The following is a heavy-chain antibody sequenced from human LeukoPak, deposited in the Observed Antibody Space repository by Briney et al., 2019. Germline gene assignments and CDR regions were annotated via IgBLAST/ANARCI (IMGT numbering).Heavy chain of an antibody. D-gene: IGHD3-22*01. CDR3: ARGGSRGDSSGYYGNFDY. Sequence: PSETLSLTCTVSGGSISSHSWSWIRQPPGKGLEWIGEINHSGSTNYNPSLKSRVTISVDTSKNQFSLKLSSVTAADTAVYYCARGGSRGDSSGYYGNFDYWGQGTLVTVSS. J-gene: IGHJ4*02. V-gene: IGHV4-34*01. CDR2: INHSGST. CDR1: GGSISSHS.